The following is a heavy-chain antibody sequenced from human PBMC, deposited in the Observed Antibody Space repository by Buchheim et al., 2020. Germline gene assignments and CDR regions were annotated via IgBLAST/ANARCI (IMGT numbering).Heavy chain of an antibody. V-gene: IGHV3-23*01. CDR3: AKGGTRITIFGVALGYFDY. D-gene: IGHD3-3*01. J-gene: IGHJ4*02. CDR1: GFTFSSYA. Sequence: EVQLLESGGGLVQPGGSLRLSCAASGFTFSSYAMSWVRQAPGKGLEWVSAISGSGGSTYYADSVKGRFTISRDNSKNTLYLQMNSLRAEDTAVYYCAKGGTRITIFGVALGYFDYWGQGTL. CDR2: ISGSGGST.